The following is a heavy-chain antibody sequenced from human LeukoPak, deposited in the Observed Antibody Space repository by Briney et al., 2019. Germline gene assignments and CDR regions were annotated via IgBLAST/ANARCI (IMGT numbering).Heavy chain of an antibody. CDR2: INPNSGGT. V-gene: IGHV1-2*02. CDR1: GYTFTGYY. J-gene: IGHJ4*02. D-gene: IGHD6-6*01. Sequence: ASVKVSCKASGYTFTGYYMHWVRQAPGQGLEWMGWINPNSGGTNYAQKFQGRVTMTRDTSISTAYMELSRLRSDDTAVCYCARDSIAARPGFDYWGQGTLVTVSS. CDR3: ARDSIAARPGFDY.